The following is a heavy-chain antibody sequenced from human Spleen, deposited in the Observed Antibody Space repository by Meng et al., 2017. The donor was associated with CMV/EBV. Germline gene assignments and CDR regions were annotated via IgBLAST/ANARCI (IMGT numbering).Heavy chain of an antibody. V-gene: IGHV3-21*01. Sequence: GESLKISCAASGFTFSSYSMNWVRQAPGKGLEWVSSISSSSSYIYYADSVKGRFTISRDNAKNSLYLQMNSLRAEDTAVYYCARDGPVVAPAAIWGYGMDVWGQGTTVTVSS. D-gene: IGHD2-2*02. J-gene: IGHJ6*02. CDR2: ISSSSSYI. CDR1: GFTFSSYS. CDR3: ARDGPVVAPAAIWGYGMDV.